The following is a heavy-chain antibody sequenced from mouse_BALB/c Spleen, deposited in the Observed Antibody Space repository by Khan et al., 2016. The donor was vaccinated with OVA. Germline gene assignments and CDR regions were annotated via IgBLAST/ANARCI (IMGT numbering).Heavy chain of an antibody. V-gene: IGHV1-7*01. J-gene: IGHJ2*01. CDR1: GYTFTTYW. Sequence: QVQLKESGAERAKPGASVKMSCKASGYTFTTYWMHWVKQRHGKGLEWIGYINPTSGYTDYNQKFKDRATLTADKSSSTAYMQLSSQTSEDSAFYDGTRDRIDYWGQGTTLTVSS. CDR2: INPTSGYT. CDR3: TRDRIDY.